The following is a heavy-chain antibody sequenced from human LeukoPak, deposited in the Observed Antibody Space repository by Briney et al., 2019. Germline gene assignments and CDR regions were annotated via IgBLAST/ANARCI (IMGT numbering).Heavy chain of an antibody. Sequence: GGSLRLSCADSGFTFRSYSMNWVRQAPGKGLEWVSSISSSSSKYIYYADSVKGRFTISRDNAKNSLYLQMNSLRAEDTATYYCARGLVPAAVEFDYWGQGTLVTVSS. CDR3: ARGLVPAAVEFDY. V-gene: IGHV3-21*01. D-gene: IGHD2-2*01. J-gene: IGHJ4*02. CDR1: GFTFRSYS. CDR2: ISSSSSKYI.